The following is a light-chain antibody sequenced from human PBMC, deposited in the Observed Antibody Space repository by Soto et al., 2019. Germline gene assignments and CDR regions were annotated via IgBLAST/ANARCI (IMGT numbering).Light chain of an antibody. J-gene: IGLJ2*01. Sequence: QSVLTQPPSASGTPGKRVTISCSGSSSNIGSNTVNWYQQLPGTAPKLLIYSNNQRPSGVPNRFSGPKPGTSASLAISGHQSETEAHYYCAAWDDRLNGQVVFGGGTKLTVL. CDR1: SSNIGSNT. CDR3: AAWDDRLNGQVV. CDR2: SNN. V-gene: IGLV1-44*01.